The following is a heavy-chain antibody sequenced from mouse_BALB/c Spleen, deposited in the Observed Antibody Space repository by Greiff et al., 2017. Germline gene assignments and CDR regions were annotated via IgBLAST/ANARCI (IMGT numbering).Heavy chain of an antibody. Sequence: DVMLVESGGGLVKPGGSLKLSCAASGFAFSSYDMSWVRQTPEKRLEWVAYISSGGGSTYYPDTVKGRFTISRDNAKNTLYLQMSSLKSEDTAMYYCARHGRWYFDVWGAGTTVTVSS. CDR2: ISSGGGST. CDR3: ARHGRWYFDV. CDR1: GFAFSSYD. V-gene: IGHV5-12-1*01. J-gene: IGHJ1*01.